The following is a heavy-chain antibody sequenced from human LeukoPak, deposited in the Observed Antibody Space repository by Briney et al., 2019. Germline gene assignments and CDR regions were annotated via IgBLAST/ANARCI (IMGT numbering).Heavy chain of an antibody. CDR2: INLSGST. CDR3: ARVEPTYYYDSSGTNYFDY. J-gene: IGHJ4*02. CDR1: GGSFSGYY. D-gene: IGHD3-22*01. V-gene: IGHV4-34*01. Sequence: SETLSLTCAVYGGSFSGYYWSWIRQPPGEGLEWIGEINLSGSTNYNPSLKSRVTISVDTSKNQFSLKLSSVTAADTAVYYCARVEPTYYYDSSGTNYFDYWGQGTLVTVSS.